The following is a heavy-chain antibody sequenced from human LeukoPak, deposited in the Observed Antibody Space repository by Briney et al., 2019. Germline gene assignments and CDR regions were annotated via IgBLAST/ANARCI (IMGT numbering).Heavy chain of an antibody. CDR2: ISSSSSYI. D-gene: IGHD6-6*01. CDR3: ARIVESIAARPGWFDP. V-gene: IGHV3-21*01. J-gene: IGHJ5*02. CDR1: GFTFSSYS. Sequence: TLGGSLRLSCAASGFTFSSYSMNWVRQAPGKGLEWVSSISSSSSYIYYADSVKGRFTISRDNAKNSLYLQMNSLRAEDTAVYYCARIVESIAARPGWFDPWGQGTLVTVSS.